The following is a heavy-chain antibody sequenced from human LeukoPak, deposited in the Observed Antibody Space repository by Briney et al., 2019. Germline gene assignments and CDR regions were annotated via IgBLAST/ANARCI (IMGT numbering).Heavy chain of an antibody. V-gene: IGHV1-2*02. CDR3: AREGVVVPAEFDP. CDR2: INPNSGGT. CDR1: GYTFTSYG. Sequence: ASVKVSCKASGYTFTSYGISWVRQAPGQGLEWMGWINPNSGGTNYAQKFQGRVTMTRDTSISTAYMELSRLRSDDTAVYYCAREGVVVPAEFDPWGQGTLVTVSS. D-gene: IGHD2-2*01. J-gene: IGHJ5*02.